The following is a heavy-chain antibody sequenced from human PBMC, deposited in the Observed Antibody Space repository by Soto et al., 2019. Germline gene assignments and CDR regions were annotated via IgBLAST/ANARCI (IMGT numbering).Heavy chain of an antibody. CDR3: RSGDQAAHGRGARK. CDR2: IQKDGSEQ. Sequence: EVQLEESGGGWVESGGSLRLSCATSGFTFSSYWMTWVGQAPGKALEWVANIQKDGSEQYYVDSGRGRFTIPRDNSKNALYRQMKYLGAEDTAVYYCRSGDQAAHGRGARKGGQGTLVIV. CDR1: GFTFSSYW. V-gene: IGHV3-7*01. J-gene: IGHJ4*02. D-gene: IGHD2-15*01.